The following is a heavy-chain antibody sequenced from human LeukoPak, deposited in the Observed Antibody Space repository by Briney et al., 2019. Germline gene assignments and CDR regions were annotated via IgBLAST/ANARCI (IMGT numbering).Heavy chain of an antibody. V-gene: IGHV3-21*01. D-gene: IGHD1-1*01. CDR1: GFTFSSYW. J-gene: IGHJ3*02. Sequence: PGGSLRLSCAASGFTFSSYWMSWVRQAPGKGLEWVSSISSSSSYIYYADSVKGRFTISRDNAKNSLYLQMNSLRAEDTAVYYCAREGSDWNDASDAFDIWGQGTMVTVSS. CDR2: ISSSSSYI. CDR3: AREGSDWNDASDAFDI.